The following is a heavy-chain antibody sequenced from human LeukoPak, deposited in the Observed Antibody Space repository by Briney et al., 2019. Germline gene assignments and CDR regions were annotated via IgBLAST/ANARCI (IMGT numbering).Heavy chain of an antibody. CDR3: ARLNWVPGSTWPKIDS. J-gene: IGHJ4*02. CDR1: GGSISSYY. Sequence: PSETLSLTCTVSGGSISSYYWSWVRQPPGKGLEWIGYIYYSGSTNYNPSLKSRVTISLDTSKNQFSLNLSSVTAADTAVYYCARLNWVPGSTWPKIDSWGQGTLVTVSP. D-gene: IGHD6-13*01. V-gene: IGHV4-59*08. CDR2: IYYSGST.